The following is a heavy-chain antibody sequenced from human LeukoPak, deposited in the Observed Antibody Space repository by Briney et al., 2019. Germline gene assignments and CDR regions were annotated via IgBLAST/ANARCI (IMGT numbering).Heavy chain of an antibody. D-gene: IGHD2-2*01. CDR1: GYTFTSYG. V-gene: IGHV1-69*13. CDR3: AREGSTSCYPPDVCYYYYMDV. CDR2: IIPIFGTA. Sequence: SVKVSCNASGYTFTSYGISWVRQAPGQGLEWMGGIIPIFGTANYAQKLQGRVTITADESTSTAYMELSRLRSDDTAVYYCAREGSTSCYPPDVCYYYYMDVWGKGTTVTVSS. J-gene: IGHJ6*03.